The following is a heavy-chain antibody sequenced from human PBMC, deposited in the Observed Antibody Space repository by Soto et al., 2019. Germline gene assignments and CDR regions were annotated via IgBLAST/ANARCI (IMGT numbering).Heavy chain of an antibody. D-gene: IGHD3-16*01. CDR3: VRQQYDFLVDP. CDR1: GFSFSTYN. V-gene: IGHV3-21*01. J-gene: IGHJ5*02. CDR2: IDASSTHI. Sequence: GGSLRLSCAASGFSFSTYNMNWVRQAPGKGLEWVPSIDASSTHIYYADSVKGRFTISRDNGKSSLYLQMDSLRAEDTALYYCVRQQYDFLVDPWGQGTLVTVSS.